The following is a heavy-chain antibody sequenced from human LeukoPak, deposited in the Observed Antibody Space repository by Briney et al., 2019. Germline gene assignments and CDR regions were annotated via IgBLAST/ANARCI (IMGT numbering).Heavy chain of an antibody. Sequence: ASVKVSCKASGGTFSSYAISWVRQAPGQGLEWMGGIIPIFGTANYAQKFQGRVTITADESTSTAYMELSSLRAEDTAVYYCAKDRYYYDYEYWGQGILVTVSS. CDR2: IIPIFGTA. J-gene: IGHJ4*02. CDR3: AKDRYYYDYEY. CDR1: GGTFSSYA. V-gene: IGHV1-69*13. D-gene: IGHD3-10*01.